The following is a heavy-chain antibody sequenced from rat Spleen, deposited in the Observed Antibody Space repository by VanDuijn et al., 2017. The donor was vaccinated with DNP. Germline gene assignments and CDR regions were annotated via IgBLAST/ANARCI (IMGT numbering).Heavy chain of an antibody. CDR1: GYTFTSYY. Sequence: QVQLQQSGPELAKPGSSVKISCKASGYTFTSYYRGWIKQTTGQGLEYIGYINTGSGGTNYNEKFRGKATLTVDTSSNTAFMQLSSLTPDDSAVYYCARRRLPYWYFDFWGPGTMVTVSS. D-gene: IGHD1-4*01. J-gene: IGHJ1*01. CDR3: ARRRLPYWYFDF. CDR2: INTGSGGT. V-gene: IGHV1-43*01.